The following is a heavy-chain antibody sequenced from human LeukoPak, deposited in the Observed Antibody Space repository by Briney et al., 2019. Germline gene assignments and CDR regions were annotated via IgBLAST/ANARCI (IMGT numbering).Heavy chain of an antibody. CDR2: ISAYNGNT. Sequence: GASVKVSCKASGYTFTSYGISWVRQALGQGLEWMGWISAYNGNTNYAQKLQGRVTMTTDTSTSTAYMELRSLRSDDTAVYYCARTYSGSLRGAFDIWGQGTMVTVSS. D-gene: IGHD1-26*01. CDR1: GYTFTSYG. CDR3: ARTYSGSLRGAFDI. J-gene: IGHJ3*02. V-gene: IGHV1-18*01.